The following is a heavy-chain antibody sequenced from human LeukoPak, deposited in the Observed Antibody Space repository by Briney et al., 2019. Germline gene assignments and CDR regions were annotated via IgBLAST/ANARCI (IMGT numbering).Heavy chain of an antibody. J-gene: IGHJ4*02. D-gene: IGHD2-21*02. V-gene: IGHV3-30*18. CDR1: GFTFSSYG. CDR2: ISYDGSNK. Sequence: GRSLRLSCAASGFTFSSYGMHWVRQAPGKGLEWVAVISYDGSNKYYADSVKGRFTISRDNSKNTLYLQMNSLRAEDTAVYYCAKDLERHIVVVTASAVDYWGQGTLVTVSS. CDR3: AKDLERHIVVVTASAVDY.